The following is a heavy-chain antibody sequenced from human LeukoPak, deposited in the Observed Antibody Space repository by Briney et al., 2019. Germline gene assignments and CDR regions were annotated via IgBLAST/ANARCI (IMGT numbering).Heavy chain of an antibody. D-gene: IGHD6-13*01. CDR2: ISSSSSYI. J-gene: IGHJ5*02. Sequence: GGSLRLSCAASGFTFSSYSMNWVRQAPGKGLEWVSSISSSSSYIYYADSVKGRFTISRDNAKNSLYLQMNSLRAEDTAVYYCARAGFSSSWYGISDWFDPWGQGTLVTVSS. CDR1: GFTFSSYS. CDR3: ARAGFSSSWYGISDWFDP. V-gene: IGHV3-21*04.